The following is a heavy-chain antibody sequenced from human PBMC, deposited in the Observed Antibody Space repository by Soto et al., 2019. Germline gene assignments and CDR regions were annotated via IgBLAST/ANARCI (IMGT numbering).Heavy chain of an antibody. CDR1: GYTFTSYY. Sequence: GASVKVSCKASGYTFTSYYMHWVRQAPGQGLEWMGIINPSGGSTSYAQKFQGRVTMTRDTSTSTVYMELSSLRSEDTAVYYCARAKGRRLGGWELGRTFDYWGQGTLVTVSS. CDR2: INPSGGST. V-gene: IGHV1-46*01. CDR3: ARAKGRRLGGWELGRTFDY. J-gene: IGHJ4*02. D-gene: IGHD1-26*01.